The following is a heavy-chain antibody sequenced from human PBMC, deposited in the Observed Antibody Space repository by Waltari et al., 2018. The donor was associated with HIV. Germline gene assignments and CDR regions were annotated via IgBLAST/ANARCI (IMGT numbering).Heavy chain of an antibody. Sequence: VQLLESGGGLVQPGGSLSLPCADPGFTFSPYWMARVRQAPGKGLEWVANIKQDGSEKHYVDSVKGRFTISRDNAKKSLYLQMNSLRAEDTAVYYCARMGLMMYAIGAFDIWGQGTMVTVSS. D-gene: IGHD2-8*01. CDR2: IKQDGSEK. J-gene: IGHJ3*02. V-gene: IGHV3-7*01. CDR3: ARMGLMMYAIGAFDI. CDR1: GFTFSPYW.